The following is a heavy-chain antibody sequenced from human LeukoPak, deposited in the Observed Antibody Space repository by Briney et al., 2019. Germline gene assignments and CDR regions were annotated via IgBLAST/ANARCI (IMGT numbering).Heavy chain of an antibody. V-gene: IGHV3-11*05. J-gene: IGHJ4*02. Sequence: PGGSLRLSCAASGFTFSAYYMTWIRQAPGKGLEWVSSIGFSSIGYSSDHLKYADSVKGRFTISRDDAKNSLFLQMDGLRAEDTAVYYCAKDLEATTVTTVDYWGQGTLVTVSS. CDR3: AKDLEATTVTTVDY. CDR2: IGFSSIGYSSDHL. CDR1: GFTFSAYY. D-gene: IGHD4-17*01.